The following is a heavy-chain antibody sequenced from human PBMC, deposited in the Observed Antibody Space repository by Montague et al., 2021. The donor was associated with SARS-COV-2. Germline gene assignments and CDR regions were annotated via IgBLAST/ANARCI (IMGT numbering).Heavy chain of an antibody. J-gene: IGHJ6*02. D-gene: IGHD3-10*01. CDR1: GFSLSTSGMC. V-gene: IGHV2-70*11. CDR2: IDWDDDK. CDR3: ARTAGTDYTGYYYYAMDV. Sequence: PALVKSTQTLTLTCTFSGFSLSTSGMCVSWIRQPPGKALEWLARIDWDDDKYYSTSLKTRLTISKDTSKNQVVLTMTNMDPVGTATYYCARTAGTDYTGYYYYAMDVWGQGTTVTVSS.